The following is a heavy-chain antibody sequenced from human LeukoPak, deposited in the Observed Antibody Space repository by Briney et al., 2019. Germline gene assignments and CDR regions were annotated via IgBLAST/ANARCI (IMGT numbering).Heavy chain of an antibody. CDR2: IYDSGST. Sequence: SETLSLTCTVSGGSISSYYWNWIRHPPGKGLEWIGYIYDSGSTNYNPSLKSRVTISVDTSKNQFSLKLSSVTAADMAVYYCARVGGTNYYYYGMDVWGQGTTVTVSS. J-gene: IGHJ6*02. CDR3: ARVGGTNYYYYGMDV. D-gene: IGHD3-10*01. V-gene: IGHV4-59*01. CDR1: GGSISSYY.